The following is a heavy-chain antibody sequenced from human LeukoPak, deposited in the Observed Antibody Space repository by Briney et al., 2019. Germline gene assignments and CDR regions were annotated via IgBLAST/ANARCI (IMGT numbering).Heavy chain of an antibody. CDR2: ITSSATT. Sequence: GGSLRLSCAASGFTFSDYYMTWIRQAPGKGLEWVSYITSSATTYYSDSVRGRFTISRDNAKNFMCLQMNSLRSDDAAVYYCARGVVVVPAAKGYYYYYYYMDVWGKGTTVNISS. CDR3: ARGVVVVPAAKGYYYYYYYMDV. CDR1: GFTFSDYY. D-gene: IGHD2-2*01. V-gene: IGHV3-11*01. J-gene: IGHJ6*03.